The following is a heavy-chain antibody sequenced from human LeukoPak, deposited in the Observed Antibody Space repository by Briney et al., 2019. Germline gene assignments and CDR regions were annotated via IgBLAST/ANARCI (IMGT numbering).Heavy chain of an antibody. Sequence: GRSLRLSCAVSGFTFSSYGMHWVRQAPGKGLEWVAVISYDGSNKYYADSVKGRFTISRDNAKNSLFLQMNSLRAEDTAVYYCARSDLVARAFDIWGQGTMVTVSS. J-gene: IGHJ3*02. V-gene: IGHV3-30*03. D-gene: IGHD5-12*01. CDR2: ISYDGSNK. CDR3: ARSDLVARAFDI. CDR1: GFTFSSYG.